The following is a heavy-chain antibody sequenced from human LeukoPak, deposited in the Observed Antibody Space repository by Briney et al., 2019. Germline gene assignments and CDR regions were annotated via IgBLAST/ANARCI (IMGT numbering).Heavy chain of an antibody. J-gene: IGHJ5*01. V-gene: IGHV3-30*02. CDR2: IRYDANNK. CDR3: AKDHAIYYYDNSGYYFDC. Sequence: GGSLRLSCAASGFTFNHYGLHWVRQAPGKGLEWVAFIRYDANNKHYADSVKGRFTTSGDNSKNTLYLQMNSLRAEDTAIYYCAKDHAIYYYDNSGYYFDCWGQGTLLTVSS. D-gene: IGHD3-22*01. CDR1: GFTFNHYG.